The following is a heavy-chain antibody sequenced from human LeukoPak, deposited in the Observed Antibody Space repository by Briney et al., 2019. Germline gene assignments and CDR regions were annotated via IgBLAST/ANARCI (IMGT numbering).Heavy chain of an antibody. CDR2: INHSGST. D-gene: IGHD2-2*01. Sequence: SETLSLTCAVYGGSFSGYYWSWIRQPPGKGLEWIGEINHSGSTNYNPSLKSRVTISVDTSKNQFSLKLSSVTAADTAVYYCARAADIVVVPAAMRSGIVFWGQGSLVTVS. V-gene: IGHV4-34*01. CDR3: ARAADIVVVPAAMRSGIVF. CDR1: GGSFSGYY. J-gene: IGHJ4*02.